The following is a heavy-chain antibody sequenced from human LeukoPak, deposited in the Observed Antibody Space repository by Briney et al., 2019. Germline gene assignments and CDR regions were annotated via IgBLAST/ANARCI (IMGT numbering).Heavy chain of an antibody. J-gene: IGHJ4*02. V-gene: IGHV1-18*01. CDR3: ARDFSNTSGFRVVVDY. CDR2: ISAYNGDT. Sequence: ASVKVSCKASGYTFTRYGISWVRQAPGQGLEWMGWISAYNGDTKYVEKFQGGVTMTTDTSTSTAYMELRSLTSDDTAVYYCARDFSNTSGFRVVVDYWGQGTLVTVSS. D-gene: IGHD3-22*01. CDR1: GYTFTRYG.